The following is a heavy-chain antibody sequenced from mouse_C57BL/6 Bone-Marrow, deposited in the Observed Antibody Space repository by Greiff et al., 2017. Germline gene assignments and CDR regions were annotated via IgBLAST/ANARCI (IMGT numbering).Heavy chain of an antibody. D-gene: IGHD1-1*01. Sequence: EVKVVESGEGLVKPGGSLKLSCAASGFTFSSYAMSWVRQTPEKRLEWVAYISSGGDYIYYADTVKGRFTISRDNARNTLYLQMSSLKSEDTAMYYCTRDHYYGSPFDYWGQGTTLTVSS. CDR2: ISSGGDYI. J-gene: IGHJ2*01. CDR3: TRDHYYGSPFDY. CDR1: GFTFSSYA. V-gene: IGHV5-9-1*02.